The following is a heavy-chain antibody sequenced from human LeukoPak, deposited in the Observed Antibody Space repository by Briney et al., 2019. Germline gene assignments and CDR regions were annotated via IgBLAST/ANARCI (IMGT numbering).Heavy chain of an antibody. Sequence: SETLSLTCAVYGGSFSGYYWSWIRQPPGKGLEWIGEINHSGSTNYNPSLKSRVTISVDTSKNQFSLKLSSVTAADTAVYYCARAITYYDFWSGYSLDYWGQGTLVTVSS. J-gene: IGHJ4*02. CDR3: ARAITYYDFWSGYSLDY. CDR1: GGSFSGYY. V-gene: IGHV4-34*01. D-gene: IGHD3-3*01. CDR2: INHSGST.